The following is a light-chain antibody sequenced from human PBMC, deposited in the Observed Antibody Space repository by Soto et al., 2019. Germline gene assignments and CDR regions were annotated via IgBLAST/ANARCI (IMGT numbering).Light chain of an antibody. V-gene: IGKV1-5*01. Sequence: DIQMTQSPSTLSASVGDRVTTCRASQSISSWLAWYQQKPGKAPKLLISDASSLKSGVPSRFSGSGSATEFTLTIISLQPDDFATDYCQQYNSYSRTFGQGTKVEIK. CDR1: QSISSW. CDR2: DAS. CDR3: QQYNSYSRT. J-gene: IGKJ1*01.